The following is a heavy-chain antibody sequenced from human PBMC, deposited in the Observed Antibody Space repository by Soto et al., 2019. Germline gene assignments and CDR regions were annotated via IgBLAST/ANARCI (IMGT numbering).Heavy chain of an antibody. CDR3: ARGDSSSSDWFDP. V-gene: IGHV4-30-4*01. D-gene: IGHD6-13*01. Sequence: SETLSLTCTVSGCSISSGYYYWGWIRQPPGTGLEWIGYIYYSGSTYYNPSLKSRVTISVDTSKNQFSLKLSSVTAADTAVYYCARGDSSSSDWFDPWGQGTLVTVSS. CDR1: GCSISSGYYY. J-gene: IGHJ5*02. CDR2: IYYSGST.